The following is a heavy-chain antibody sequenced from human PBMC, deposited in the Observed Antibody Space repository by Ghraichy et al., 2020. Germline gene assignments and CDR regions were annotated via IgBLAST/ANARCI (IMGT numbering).Heavy chain of an antibody. Sequence: GESLRLSCAASGFIVSSNYMSWVRQAPGKGLEWVSVIYSGGSTYYADSVKGRFTISRHNSKNTLYLQMNSLRAEDTAVYYCARGDSSGWSPGVFDYWGQGTLVTVSS. CDR3: ARGDSSGWSPGVFDY. CDR2: IYSGGST. D-gene: IGHD6-19*01. V-gene: IGHV3-53*04. CDR1: GFIVSSNY. J-gene: IGHJ4*02.